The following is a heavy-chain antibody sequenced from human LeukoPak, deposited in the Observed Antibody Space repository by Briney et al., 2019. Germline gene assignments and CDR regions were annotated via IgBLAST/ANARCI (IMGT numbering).Heavy chain of an antibody. D-gene: IGHD3-10*01. CDR1: GFTLTDYY. J-gene: IGHJ5*02. Sequence: GASVKVSCKASGFTLTDYYMQWVRQAPGQGLEWMGWIYPNIVATTYAQKFRGRVTMTRDTSISTAYMELSRLRSDDTAVYYCARGQGLWFGELLEGWFDPWGQGILVTVSS. CDR2: IYPNIVAT. V-gene: IGHV1-2*02. CDR3: ARGQGLWFGELLEGWFDP.